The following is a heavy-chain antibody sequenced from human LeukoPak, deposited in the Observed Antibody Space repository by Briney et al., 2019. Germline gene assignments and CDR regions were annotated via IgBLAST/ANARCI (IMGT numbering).Heavy chain of an antibody. D-gene: IGHD1-1*01. Sequence: GGSLTLSCAASGFTFSSYWMHWVRQAPGKGLVWVSHINTDGSSTTYADSVKGRFTISRDNAKKTLYLQMNSLRAEDTAGYYCARGGPLARTTDYWGQGTLVTVSS. CDR1: GFTFSSYW. V-gene: IGHV3-74*01. CDR2: INTDGSST. CDR3: ARGGPLARTTDY. J-gene: IGHJ4*02.